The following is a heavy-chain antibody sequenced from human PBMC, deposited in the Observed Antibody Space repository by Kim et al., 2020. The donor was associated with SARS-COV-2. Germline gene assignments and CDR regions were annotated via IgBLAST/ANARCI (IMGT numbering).Heavy chain of an antibody. D-gene: IGHD3-10*01. V-gene: IGHV3-30*18. J-gene: IGHJ6*02. Sequence: GGSLRLSCAASGFTFSTYGMHWVRQAPGKGLEWVALISYDGSNKYYADSVKGRFTISRDNSKNTLYLQMNSLRPEDTAVYYCAKALLRGVNFYYYGMDGWGQGTTVTVSS. CDR2: ISYDGSNK. CDR3: AKALLRGVNFYYYGMDG. CDR1: GFTFSTYG.